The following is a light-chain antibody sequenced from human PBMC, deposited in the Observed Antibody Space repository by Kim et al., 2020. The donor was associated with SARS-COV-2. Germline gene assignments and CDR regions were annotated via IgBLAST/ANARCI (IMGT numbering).Light chain of an antibody. CDR1: SSNNGSNT. CDR2: SNT. V-gene: IGLV1-44*01. J-gene: IGLJ1*01. Sequence: HRVTISCSGSSSNNGSNTVNWYQQLPGTAPTLLIYSNTQRPSRVPDRFSGSKSGASASLAISGLQSEDEADYYCAAWDDSLNGLVFGTGTKVTVL. CDR3: AAWDDSLNGLV.